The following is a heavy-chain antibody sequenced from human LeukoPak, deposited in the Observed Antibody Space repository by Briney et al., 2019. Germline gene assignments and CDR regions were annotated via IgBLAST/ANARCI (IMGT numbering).Heavy chain of an antibody. Sequence: GASVKVSCKASGYTFTSYGISWVRQAPGQGLEWMGWMNPNSGNTGYAQKFQGRVTMTRNTSISTAYMELSSLRSEDTAVYYCAKEGYDYVQEDYWGQGTLVTVSS. V-gene: IGHV1-8*02. CDR1: GYTFTSYG. J-gene: IGHJ4*02. D-gene: IGHD3-16*01. CDR3: AKEGYDYVQEDY. CDR2: MNPNSGNT.